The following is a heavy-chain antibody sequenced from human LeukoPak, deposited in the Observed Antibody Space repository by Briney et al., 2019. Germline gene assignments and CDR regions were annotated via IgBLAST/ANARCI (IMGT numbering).Heavy chain of an antibody. CDR2: INQDGSEQ. J-gene: IGHJ4*02. CDR3: ARIIVVRCFDY. D-gene: IGHD2-21*01. V-gene: IGHV3-7*01. CDR1: GFTFSSYW. Sequence: GESLRLSCAASGFTFSSYWMSWVRQAPGKGLEWVANINQDGSEQYYVDSVKGRFTISRDNAKNSLYLQMNSLGAEDTAVYYCARIIVVRCFDYWGQGTLVTVSS.